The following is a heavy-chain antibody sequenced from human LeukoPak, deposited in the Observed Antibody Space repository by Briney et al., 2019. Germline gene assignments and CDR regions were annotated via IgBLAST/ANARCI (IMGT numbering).Heavy chain of an antibody. CDR2: IYYSGST. V-gene: IGHV4-59*01. CDR1: GGSISSYY. Sequence: PSETLSLTCTVSGGSISSYYWNWIRQPPGKGLEWIGYIYYSGSTNYNPSLKSRVTISLDTSKNQLSLNLTSVTAADTAVYYCARFTPQGYGWGGYNRFDPWGQGTLVTVSS. CDR3: ARFTPQGYGWGGYNRFDP. J-gene: IGHJ5*02. D-gene: IGHD3-16*01.